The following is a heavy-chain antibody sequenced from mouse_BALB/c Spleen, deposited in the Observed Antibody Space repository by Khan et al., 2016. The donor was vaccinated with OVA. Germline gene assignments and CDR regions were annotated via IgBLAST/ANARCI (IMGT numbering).Heavy chain of an antibody. Sequence: QVQLKESGPGLVAPSQSLSITCTVSGFSLTGYGVNWVRQPPGKGLEWLGMIWGDGRTDYNSALKSRLNLNKDNSKSQVSLKMNSLQTDDTARYYCAGAYYGNYREAMDYWGQGTSVTVSS. D-gene: IGHD2-10*01. J-gene: IGHJ4*01. V-gene: IGHV2-6-7*01. CDR1: GFSLTGYG. CDR2: IWGDGRT. CDR3: AGAYYGNYREAMDY.